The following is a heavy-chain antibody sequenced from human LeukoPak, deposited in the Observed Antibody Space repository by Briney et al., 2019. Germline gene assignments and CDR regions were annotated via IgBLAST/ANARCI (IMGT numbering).Heavy chain of an antibody. D-gene: IGHD2-21*02. Sequence: SETLSLTCTVSGGSISSSPYSWAWLRQPPGKGLVWIGSIYYSGRSYYKVSLKSRVIISLDTPNTQFSLKVSSVTAADTALYYCARVPLSTAYLHYYSMDVWGKGTTVTVSS. CDR3: ARVPLSTAYLHYYSMDV. J-gene: IGHJ6*03. CDR2: IYYSGRS. CDR1: GGSISSSPYS. V-gene: IGHV4-39*07.